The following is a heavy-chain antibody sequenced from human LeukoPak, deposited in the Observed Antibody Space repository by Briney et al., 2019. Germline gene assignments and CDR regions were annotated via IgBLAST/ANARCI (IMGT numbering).Heavy chain of an antibody. D-gene: IGHD6-6*01. V-gene: IGHV3-20*04. CDR1: GFTFSSYS. CDR3: AREGIAARPFYYYYYMDV. J-gene: IGHJ6*03. Sequence: GGSLRLSCAASGFTFSSYSMNWVRQAPGKGLEWVSGINWNGGSTGYADSVKGRFTISRDNAKNSLYLQMNSLRAEDTALYYCAREGIAARPFYYYYYMDVWGKGTTVTVSS. CDR2: INWNGGST.